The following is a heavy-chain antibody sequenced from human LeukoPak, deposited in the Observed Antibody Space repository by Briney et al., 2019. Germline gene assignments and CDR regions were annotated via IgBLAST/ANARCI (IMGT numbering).Heavy chain of an antibody. V-gene: IGHV3-7*01. D-gene: IGHD6-19*01. CDR1: GCTFSSYW. CDR3: ARVLSSGWYDGLYYFDY. J-gene: IGHJ4*02. CDR2: IKQDGSEK. Sequence: GGPLRLSCAASGCTFSSYWMSWVRQAPGKGPECVANIKQDGSEKYYVDSVNGRFTTSRDNAKNSLYLQINSLRAEDTAVYYCARVLSSGWYDGLYYFDYWGQGTLVTVSS.